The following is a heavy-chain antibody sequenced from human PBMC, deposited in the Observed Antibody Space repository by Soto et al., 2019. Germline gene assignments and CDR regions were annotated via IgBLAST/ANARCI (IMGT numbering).Heavy chain of an antibody. Sequence: QLQLQESGPGLVKPSETLSLTCTVSGGSISSYYWSWIRQPPGKGLELLGYISYSGSTNHNPSLKSRGTISVDTSKSQFSLKLTSVTAADTAVYYCARHAGDSSGWYYFDYWGPGTLVTVSS. CDR3: ARHAGDSSGWYYFDY. CDR2: ISYSGST. D-gene: IGHD6-19*01. V-gene: IGHV4-59*08. J-gene: IGHJ4*02. CDR1: GGSISSYY.